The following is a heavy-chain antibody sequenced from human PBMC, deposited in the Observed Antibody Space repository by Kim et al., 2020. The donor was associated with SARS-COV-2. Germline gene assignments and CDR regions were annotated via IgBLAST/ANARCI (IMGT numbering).Heavy chain of an antibody. D-gene: IGHD3-10*01. J-gene: IGHJ4*02. Sequence: GGSLRLSCAASGFTFSSYSMNWVRQAPGKGLEWVSSISSSSSYIYYADSVKGRFTISRDNAKNSLYLQMNSLRAEDTAVYYCARDRGSWGYYFDYWGQGTLVTVSS. CDR2: ISSSSSYI. V-gene: IGHV3-21*01. CDR3: ARDRGSWGYYFDY. CDR1: GFTFSSYS.